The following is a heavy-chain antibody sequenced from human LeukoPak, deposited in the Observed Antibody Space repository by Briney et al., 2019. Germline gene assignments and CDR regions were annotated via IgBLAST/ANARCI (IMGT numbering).Heavy chain of an antibody. CDR3: TRGRSGTLTYYYYYMDV. D-gene: IGHD1-26*01. Sequence: GGSLRLSCTASGFTFGDYVMSWVRQAPGKGLEWVGIIGSKVYGGTTEYAASVKGRFTISRDDSKSIAYLQMNSLKTEDTAVYYCTRGRSGTLTYYYYYMDVRGKGTTVTVSS. CDR2: IGSKVYGGTT. CDR1: GFTFGDYV. J-gene: IGHJ6*03. V-gene: IGHV3-49*04.